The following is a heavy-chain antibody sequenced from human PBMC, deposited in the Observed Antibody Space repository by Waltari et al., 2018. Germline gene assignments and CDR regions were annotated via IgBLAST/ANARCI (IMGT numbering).Heavy chain of an antibody. CDR2: ISYDGSNK. Sequence: QVQLVESGGGVVQPGRSLRLSCAASGFTFSSYAMHWVRQAPGKGLEWVAVISYDGSNKYYADSVKGRFTISRDNSKNTLYLQMNSLRAEDTAVYYCARVQRGSSSIRDAFDIWGQGTMVTVSS. CDR1: GFTFSSYA. V-gene: IGHV3-30-3*01. D-gene: IGHD6-6*01. CDR3: ARVQRGSSSIRDAFDI. J-gene: IGHJ3*02.